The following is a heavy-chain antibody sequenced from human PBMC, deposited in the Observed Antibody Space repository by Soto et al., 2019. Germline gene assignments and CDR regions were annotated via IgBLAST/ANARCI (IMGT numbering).Heavy chain of an antibody. Sequence: GGSLRLSCAASGFTLNNYPMSWVRQALGKGLEWVSAIGGRGDTTYYADSVKGRFTISRGSSKNTLNLHMANLRVDDTAIYYCAKGFYSDFDYGYFDYWGQGALVTVSS. V-gene: IGHV3-23*01. J-gene: IGHJ4*02. CDR3: AKGFYSDFDYGYFDY. CDR2: IGGRGDTT. CDR1: GFTLNNYP. D-gene: IGHD5-12*01.